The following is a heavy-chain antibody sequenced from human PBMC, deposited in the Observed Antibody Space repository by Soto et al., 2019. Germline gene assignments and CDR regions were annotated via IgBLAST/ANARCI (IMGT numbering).Heavy chain of an antibody. CDR1: GFTFSSYA. CDR2: ISGGGGNT. D-gene: IGHD6-19*01. J-gene: IGHJ4*02. V-gene: IGHV3-23*01. Sequence: EVQLLESGGGLVQPGGSLRLSCAASGFTFSSYAMSWVRQTPGKGLEWVSGISGGGGNTYYADSVTGRFTISRDNSKNAMSLKMNSLRAADTAIYYCAKDRGAGGRFSGIAVAAIHSWGQGTLVTVSS. CDR3: AKDRGAGGRFSGIAVAAIHS.